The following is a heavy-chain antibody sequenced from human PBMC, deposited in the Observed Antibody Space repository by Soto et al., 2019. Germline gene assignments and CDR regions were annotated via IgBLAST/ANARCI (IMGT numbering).Heavy chain of an antibody. D-gene: IGHD3-22*01. V-gene: IGHV1-69*13. CDR3: AKHYDNWDYYCGMDV. J-gene: IGHJ6*02. CDR1: GGTFSSYA. CDR2: IIPIFGTA. Sequence: ASVKVSCKASGGTFSSYAISWVRQAPGQGLEWMGGIIPIFGTADYAQKFQGRVTITADESTSTAYMELSSLRSEDTAVYYCAKHYDNWDYYCGMDVWGQGTTVTVSS.